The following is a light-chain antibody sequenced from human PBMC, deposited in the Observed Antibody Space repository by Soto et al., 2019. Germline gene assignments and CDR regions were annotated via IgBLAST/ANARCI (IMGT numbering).Light chain of an antibody. J-gene: IGKJ5*01. V-gene: IGKV1-5*01. CDR3: HQYNNWPFS. CDR1: QSISVW. CDR2: DAS. Sequence: IQLTQSPASLSASVGDSVTITCRASQSISVWLAWYQQKPGKAPKVLIWDASSLQRGVPSRFSGSGSGTEFTLTISGLQSGDSAVYFCHQYNNWPFSFGQGTRLEIK.